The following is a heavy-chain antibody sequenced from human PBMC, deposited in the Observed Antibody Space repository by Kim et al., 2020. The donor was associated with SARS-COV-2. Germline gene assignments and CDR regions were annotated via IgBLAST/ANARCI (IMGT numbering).Heavy chain of an antibody. Sequence: SETLSLTCTVSGGSISSSSYYWGWIRQPPGKGLEWIGSIYYSGSTYYNPSLKSRVTISVDTSKNQFSLKLSSVTAADTAVYYCARPNYYGSGSYYSGNWFDPWGQGTLVTVSS. D-gene: IGHD3-10*01. V-gene: IGHV4-39*01. CDR3: ARPNYYGSGSYYSGNWFDP. J-gene: IGHJ5*02. CDR1: GGSISSSSYY. CDR2: IYYSGST.